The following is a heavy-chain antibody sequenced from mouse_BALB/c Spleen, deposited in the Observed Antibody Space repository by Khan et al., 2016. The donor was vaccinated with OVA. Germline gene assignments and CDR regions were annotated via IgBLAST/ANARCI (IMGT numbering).Heavy chain of an antibody. J-gene: IGHJ3*01. CDR3: ARDGSRSLFAY. CDR1: GYTFTEYA. CDR2: ISTYYGDA. D-gene: IGHD1-1*01. Sequence: VELVESGTELVRPGVSVKISCKGSGYTFTEYAMNWVKESHEKSLEWIGVISTYYGDARYNQKFKGKATMTVDKSSSTAYMELARLTSEDSAIYYCARDGSRSLFAYWGQGTLVTVSA. V-gene: IGHV1S137*01.